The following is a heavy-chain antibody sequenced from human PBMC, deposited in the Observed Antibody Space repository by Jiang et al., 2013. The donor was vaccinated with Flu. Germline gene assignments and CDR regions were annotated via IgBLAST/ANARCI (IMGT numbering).Heavy chain of an antibody. V-gene: IGHV4-4*02. D-gene: IGHD3-10*01. CDR1: GGSISSSNW. CDR3: ARDITMVRGVINDAFDI. J-gene: IGHJ3*02. Sequence: GTLSLTCAVSGGSISSSNWWSWVRQPPGKGLEWIGEIYHSGSTNYNPSLKSRVTISVDKSKNQFSLKLSSVTAADTAVYYCARDITMVRGVINDAFDIWGQGTMVTVSS. CDR2: IYHSGST.